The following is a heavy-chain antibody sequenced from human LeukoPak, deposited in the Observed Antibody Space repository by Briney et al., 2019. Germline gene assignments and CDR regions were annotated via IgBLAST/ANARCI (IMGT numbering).Heavy chain of an antibody. D-gene: IGHD3-16*01. CDR1: GLMFSVYI. V-gene: IGHV3-72*01. Sequence: GGSLRLSCAASGLMFSVYILDWVRQAPGKGLEWVGRIRRGTNSYTTEYAASVKGRFIISRDDSKNSLFLHMNSLTTEDTAVYHCTRDGGEGGYSAFGMWGQGAMVTVSS. J-gene: IGHJ3*02. CDR3: TRDGGEGGYSAFGM. CDR2: IRRGTNSYTT.